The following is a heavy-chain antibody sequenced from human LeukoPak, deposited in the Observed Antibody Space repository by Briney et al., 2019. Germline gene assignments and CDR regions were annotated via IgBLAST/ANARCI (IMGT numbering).Heavy chain of an antibody. Sequence: GGSLRLSCAASGSSFNSAAMTWVRQAPGKGLEWVSLVSSSGANTYYADSVKGRFTISRDNSKNTLYLQMNSLRAEDTAIYYCAKDIQGSYWGQGTLVTVSS. CDR1: GSSFNSAA. D-gene: IGHD2-21*01. V-gene: IGHV3-23*01. J-gene: IGHJ4*02. CDR2: VSSSGANT. CDR3: AKDIQGSY.